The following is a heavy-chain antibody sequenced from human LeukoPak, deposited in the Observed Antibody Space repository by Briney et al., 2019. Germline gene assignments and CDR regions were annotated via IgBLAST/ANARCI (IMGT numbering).Heavy chain of an antibody. CDR1: GYTFTSYA. D-gene: IGHD2-21*01. V-gene: IGHV1-2*02. CDR3: ARDLRVVMGTSRAFDI. CDR2: INPNSGGT. Sequence: ASVKVSCRASGYTFTSYAMNWVRQAPGQGLEWMGWINPNSGGTNYAQKFQGRVTMTRDTSISTAYMELSRLRSDDTAVYYCARDLRVVMGTSRAFDIWGQGTMVTVSS. J-gene: IGHJ3*02.